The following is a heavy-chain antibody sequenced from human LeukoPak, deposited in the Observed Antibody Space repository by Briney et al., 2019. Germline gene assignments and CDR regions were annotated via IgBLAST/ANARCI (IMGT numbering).Heavy chain of an antibody. CDR1: GYTFTSYY. Sequence: ASVKVSCKASGYTFTSYYMHWVRQAPGQGLEWMGIINPSGGSTSYAQKFQGRVTMTEDTSTDTAYVELTSLRSEDTAVYYCATSPGYDYWGQGTLVTVSS. J-gene: IGHJ4*02. D-gene: IGHD1-14*01. CDR2: INPSGGST. CDR3: ATSPGYDY. V-gene: IGHV1-46*01.